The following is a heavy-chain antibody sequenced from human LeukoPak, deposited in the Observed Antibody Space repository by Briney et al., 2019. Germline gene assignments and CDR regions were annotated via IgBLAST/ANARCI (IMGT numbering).Heavy chain of an antibody. Sequence: GASVKVSCKASGYTFSDYDIHWVRQAPGQGLEWVGWIDPNSGATNYEQKFQGRVTMTRDTSISTAYMELSRLRSDDTAVYYCARATGAYWGQGTLVTVSS. CDR1: GYTFSDYD. CDR2: IDPNSGAT. J-gene: IGHJ4*02. V-gene: IGHV1-2*02. CDR3: ARATGAY.